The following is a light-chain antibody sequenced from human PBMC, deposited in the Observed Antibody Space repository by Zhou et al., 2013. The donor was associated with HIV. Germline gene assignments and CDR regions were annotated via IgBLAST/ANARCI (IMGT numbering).Light chain of an antibody. CDR1: QSVSSY. Sequence: EIVLTQSPATLSLSPGEGATLSCRASQSVSSYLAWYQQKPGQAPRLLVYGAFNRATGIPARFSGSGSGTDFTLTISSLEPEDFAVYYCQQRSKWPFTFGPGTKVDIK. J-gene: IGKJ3*01. CDR3: QQRSKWPFT. V-gene: IGKV3-11*01. CDR2: GAF.